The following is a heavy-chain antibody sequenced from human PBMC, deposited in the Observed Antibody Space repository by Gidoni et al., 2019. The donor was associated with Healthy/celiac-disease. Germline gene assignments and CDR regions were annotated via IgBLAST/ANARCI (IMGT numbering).Heavy chain of an antibody. CDR3: ARQHSVHSSSWYGSLWYFDL. Sequence: EVQLVQSGAEAKKPGDSLRISCKGSGYSFTSYWISWLRQMPGKDLEWMGRIDPIDSYTNYSPTFQGHVTISADKSISTAYLQWSSLKASDTAMYYCARQHSVHSSSWYGSLWYFDLWGRGTLVTVSS. J-gene: IGHJ2*01. CDR1: GYSFTSYW. V-gene: IGHV5-10-1*01. CDR2: IDPIDSYT. D-gene: IGHD6-13*01.